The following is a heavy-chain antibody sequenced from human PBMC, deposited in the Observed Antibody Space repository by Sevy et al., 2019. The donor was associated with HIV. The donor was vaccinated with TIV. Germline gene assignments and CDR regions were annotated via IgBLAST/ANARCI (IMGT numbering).Heavy chain of an antibody. CDR3: TTVYTVTADY. CDR1: GFTFSNAV. CDR2: IKSKADGGTT. J-gene: IGHJ4*02. V-gene: IGHV3-15*01. Sequence: GGSLRLSCAASGFTFSNAVMSWVRQAPGKGLEWVGRIKSKADGGTTDYTAPVKGRFTISRDDSKNTLYLQMNSLKTADTAVYYCTTVYTVTADYWGQGTLVTVSS. D-gene: IGHD4-17*01.